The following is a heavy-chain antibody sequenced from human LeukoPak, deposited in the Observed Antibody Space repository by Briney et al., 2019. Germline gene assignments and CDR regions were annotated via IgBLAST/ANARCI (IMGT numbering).Heavy chain of an antibody. D-gene: IGHD3-10*01. J-gene: IGHJ5*02. CDR1: GYSISTGYY. Sequence: SETLSLTCTVSGYSISTGYYWDWIRQPPGKGLEWIGSIYYSGSTYYNPSLKSRVTISVDTSKNQFSLKLSSVTAADTAVYYCASVVRGEDGKGVRLSWFDPWGQGTLVTVSS. CDR3: ASVVRGEDGKGVRLSWFDP. CDR2: IYYSGST. V-gene: IGHV4-38-2*02.